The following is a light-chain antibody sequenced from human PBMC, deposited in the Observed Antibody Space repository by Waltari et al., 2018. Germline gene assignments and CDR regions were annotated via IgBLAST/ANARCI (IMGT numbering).Light chain of an antibody. V-gene: IGKV1-9*01. CDR3: QQLNSYPIT. CDR1: QSISSN. Sequence: IQLTQSPSSMSASVGDRVTITCRASQSISSNLDWYQQQPGKAPKLLISAASTLQSGVPLRFSGSGSWTDFTLTISSLQPEDFATYYCQQLNSYPITFGQGTRLEIK. J-gene: IGKJ5*01. CDR2: AAS.